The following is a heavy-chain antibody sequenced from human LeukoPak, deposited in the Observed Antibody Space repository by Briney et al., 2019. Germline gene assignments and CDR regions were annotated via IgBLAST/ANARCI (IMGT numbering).Heavy chain of an antibody. J-gene: IGHJ4*02. CDR2: INSDGSST. CDR1: GFTFSSYW. Sequence: GGSLRLSCAASGFTFSSYWMHWVRQAPGKGLVWVSRINSDGSSTSYADSVKGRFTISRDNAKNTLYLQMNSLRAEDTAVYYCASVPDTAMITPGDYWGQGTLVTASS. CDR3: ASVPDTAMITPGDY. V-gene: IGHV3-74*01. D-gene: IGHD5-18*01.